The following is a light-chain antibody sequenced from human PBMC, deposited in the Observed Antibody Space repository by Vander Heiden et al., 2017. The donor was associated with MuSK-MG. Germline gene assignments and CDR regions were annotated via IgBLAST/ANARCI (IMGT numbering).Light chain of an antibody. Sequence: EIVMTQSPATLSVSPGEGATLSCRASQSVSSNLAWYQQKPGQAPRLLIYGASTRATGIPARFSGSGSGTEFTLTISSLQSEDSAVYYCQQDNNRPITFGGGTKVEIK. V-gene: IGKV3-15*01. J-gene: IGKJ4*01. CDR3: QQDNNRPIT. CDR1: QSVSSN. CDR2: GAS.